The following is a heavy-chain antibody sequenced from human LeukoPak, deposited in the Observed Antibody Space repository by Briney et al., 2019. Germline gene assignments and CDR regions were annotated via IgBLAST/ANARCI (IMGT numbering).Heavy chain of an antibody. CDR2: IHHSGST. J-gene: IGHJ6*02. V-gene: IGHV4-38-2*02. CDR3: ARIGNYDSGSSIGMDV. D-gene: IGHD3-10*01. CDR1: GYSINSGYY. Sequence: SETLSLTCTVSGYSINSGYYWGWIRQPPGKGLEWIGSIHHSGSTSCNPSLKSRVTISVDTSKNQFSLKLSSVTAADTAIYYCARIGNYDSGSSIGMDVWGQGTTVTVSS.